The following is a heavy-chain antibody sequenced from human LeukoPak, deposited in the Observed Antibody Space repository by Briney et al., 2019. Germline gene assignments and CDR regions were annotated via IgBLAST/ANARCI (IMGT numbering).Heavy chain of an antibody. Sequence: GGSLRLSCAASEFTFGTYSMNWVRQAPGKGLEWVSSICRSSSYIYYADSVKGRFTISRDNAKNSLYLQMNSLRAEDTAVYYCARGFGYTYGNDSFDVWGQGTMVTVSS. CDR1: EFTFGTYS. D-gene: IGHD5-18*01. V-gene: IGHV3-21*01. CDR2: ICRSSSYI. J-gene: IGHJ3*01. CDR3: ARGFGYTYGNDSFDV.